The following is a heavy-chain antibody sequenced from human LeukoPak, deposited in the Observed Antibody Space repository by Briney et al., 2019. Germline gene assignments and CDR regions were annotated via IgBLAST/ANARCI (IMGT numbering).Heavy chain of an antibody. CDR2: INHSGST. CDR1: GGSFSGYY. D-gene: IGHD3-10*01. J-gene: IGHJ4*02. V-gene: IGHV4-34*01. Sequence: SETLSLTCAVYGGSFSGYYWSWIRQPPGKGLEWIGEINHSGSTNYNPSPKSRVTISVDTSKNQFSLKLSSVTAADTAVYYCARGKLYYYGSGSYYKAAFFDYWGQGTLVTVSS. CDR3: ARGKLYYYGSGSYYKAAFFDY.